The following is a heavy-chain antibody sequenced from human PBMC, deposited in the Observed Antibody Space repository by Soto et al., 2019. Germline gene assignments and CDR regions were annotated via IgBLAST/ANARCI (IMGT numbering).Heavy chain of an antibody. CDR2: ISYDGSNK. Sequence: GGSLRLSCAASGFTFSSYGMHWVRQAPGKGLEWVAVISYDGSNKHYADSVKGRFNISRDNSKNTLYLQMNSRRAEDTAVYYCAKVYLKLFDYWGQGSLVTVSS. CDR1: GFTFSSYG. V-gene: IGHV3-30*18. J-gene: IGHJ4*02. CDR3: AKVYLKLFDY.